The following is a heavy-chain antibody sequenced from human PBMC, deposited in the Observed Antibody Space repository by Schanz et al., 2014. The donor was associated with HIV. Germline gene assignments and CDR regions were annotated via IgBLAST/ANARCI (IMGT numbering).Heavy chain of an antibody. CDR3: ARGGLQWHPEWFDL. V-gene: IGHV3-21*01. D-gene: IGHD4-4*01. J-gene: IGHJ5*02. CDR1: GLTFNSYT. Sequence: EVQLVESGGGLVQPGRSLRLSCAASGLTFNSYTMHWVRQAPGKGLEWVASISSSRSLISYGDSVKGRFTISRDNAKNSMFLQMNSLRAEDTAVYYCARGGLQWHPEWFDLWGQGTLVSVSS. CDR2: ISSSRSLI.